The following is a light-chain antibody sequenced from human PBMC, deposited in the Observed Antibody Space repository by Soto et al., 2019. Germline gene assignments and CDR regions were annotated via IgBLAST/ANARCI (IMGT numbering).Light chain of an antibody. V-gene: IGLV2-14*01. Sequence: QSALTQPASVSGSPGQSITISCTGTSSDVGGYNYVSWYQQYPGKAPKLMIYDVSNRPSGVSNRFSGSKSGNTASLTISGLQAEDEADYYCSSYTSISTVVFGGGTKLTVL. J-gene: IGLJ2*01. CDR3: SSYTSISTVV. CDR2: DVS. CDR1: SSDVGGYNY.